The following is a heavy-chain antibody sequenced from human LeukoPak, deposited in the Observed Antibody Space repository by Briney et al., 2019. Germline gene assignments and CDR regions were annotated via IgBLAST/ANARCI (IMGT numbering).Heavy chain of an antibody. D-gene: IGHD4-17*01. V-gene: IGHV3-30*18. J-gene: IGHJ4*02. CDR3: AKLYGDYADY. Sequence: GGSLRLSCAASGFTFSSYGMHWVRQAPGKGLEWVAVISYEGSNKYYADSVKGRFTISRDNSKNTLYLQMNSLRAEDTAVYYCAKLYGDYADYWGQGTLVTVSS. CDR1: GFTFSSYG. CDR2: ISYEGSNK.